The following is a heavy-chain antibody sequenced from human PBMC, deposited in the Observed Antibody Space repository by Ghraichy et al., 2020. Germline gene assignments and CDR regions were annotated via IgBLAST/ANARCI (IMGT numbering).Heavy chain of an antibody. CDR3: ARIPLGRGCSGGSCYSGSFDY. J-gene: IGHJ4*02. CDR2: IDWDDDK. V-gene: IGHV2-70*01. CDR1: GFSLSTSGMC. Sequence: SGPTLVKPTQTLTLTCTFSGFSLSTSGMCVSWIRQPPGKALEWLALIDWDDDKYYSTSLKTRLTISKDTSKNQVVLTMTNMDPVDTATYYCARIPLGRGCSGGSCYSGSFDYWGQGTLVTVSS. D-gene: IGHD2-15*01.